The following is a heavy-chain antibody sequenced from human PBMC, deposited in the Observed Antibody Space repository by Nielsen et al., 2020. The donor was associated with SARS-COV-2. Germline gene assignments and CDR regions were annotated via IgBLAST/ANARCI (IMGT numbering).Heavy chain of an antibody. J-gene: IGHJ6*02. D-gene: IGHD3-10*01. CDR3: ARDLWFGELSAGYYGLDV. CDR1: GFTVRDSY. V-gene: IGHV3-11*01. CDR2: IGEGDRTI. Sequence: GESLKISCVVSGFTVRDSYMSWIRQAPGKGLEWISYIGEGDRTIYYADSVKGRFTISRDNAKNSLYLQMNSLRAEDTAVYYCARDLWFGELSAGYYGLDVWGQGTTVTVSS.